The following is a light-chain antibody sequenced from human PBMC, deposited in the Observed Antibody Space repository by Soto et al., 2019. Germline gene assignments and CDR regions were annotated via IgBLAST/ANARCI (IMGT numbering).Light chain of an antibody. CDR3: QQYYSYPPA. CDR2: AAS. Sequence: AIQLTQSPPSLSASVVHRVSITCLASQGISSYLAWYQQKPGKAPKLVIYAASTLQSGVPSRFSGSGSGTDFTLTISCLQSEDFATYYCQQYYSYPPAFGQGTRLEI. CDR1: QGISSY. J-gene: IGKJ5*01. V-gene: IGKV1-8*01.